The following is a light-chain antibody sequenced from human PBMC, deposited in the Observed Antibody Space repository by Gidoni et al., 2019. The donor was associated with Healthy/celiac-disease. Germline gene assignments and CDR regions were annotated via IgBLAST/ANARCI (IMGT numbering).Light chain of an antibody. V-gene: IGLV6-57*02. CDR3: QSYDSSNPVV. Sequence: NFMLTQAHSVSESPGKTVTISCTVSSGSIASNYVQWYQQRPGSAPTTVIYEVNQRPSGVPDRFSGSIDSSSNSASLTISGLKTEDEADYYCQSYDSSNPVVFGGGTKLTVL. CDR2: EVN. CDR1: SGSIASNY. J-gene: IGLJ2*01.